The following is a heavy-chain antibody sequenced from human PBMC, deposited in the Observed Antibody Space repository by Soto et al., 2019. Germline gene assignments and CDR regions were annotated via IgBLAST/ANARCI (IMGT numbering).Heavy chain of an antibody. J-gene: IGHJ5*02. CDR2: IIPILGIA. CDR1: GGTFSSYT. Sequence: QVQLVQSGAEVKKPGSSVKVSCKACGGTFSSYTIGWVRQAPGQGLEWMGRIIPILGIANYAQKFQGRVTITADKSTSTAYMELSSLRSEDTAVYYCARGVLSGSSSREYWFDPWGQGTLVTVSP. D-gene: IGHD3-10*01. CDR3: ARGVLSGSSSREYWFDP. V-gene: IGHV1-69*02.